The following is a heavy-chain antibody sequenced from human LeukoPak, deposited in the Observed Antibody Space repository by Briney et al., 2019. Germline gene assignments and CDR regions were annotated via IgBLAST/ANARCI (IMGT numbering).Heavy chain of an antibody. CDR3: ARGADNLDILTGYYKSYYYYGMDV. CDR1: GGTFSSYA. D-gene: IGHD3-9*01. CDR2: IIPILGIA. J-gene: IGHJ6*02. V-gene: IGHV1-69*04. Sequence: ASVKASCKASGGTFSSYAISWVRQAPGQGLEWMGRIIPILGIANYAQKFQGRVTITADKSTSTAYMELSSLRSEDTAVYYCARGADNLDILTGYYKSYYYYGMDVWGQGTTVTVSS.